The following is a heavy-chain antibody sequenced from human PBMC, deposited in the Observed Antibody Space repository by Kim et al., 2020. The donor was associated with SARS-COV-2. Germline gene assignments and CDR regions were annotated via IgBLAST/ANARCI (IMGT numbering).Heavy chain of an antibody. CDR1: GGSVSTYY. J-gene: IGHJ4*02. D-gene: IGHD3-16*02. Sequence: SETLSLTCSVSGGSVSTYYWSWIRQPPGKGLEWIGYIYYRGKTNDNPSLKSRVTFSVDTSKNHFSLNLRSVTAADTAVYYCARGSDRYDDWGQGALVTVSS. CDR3: ARGSDRYDD. V-gene: IGHV4-59*02. CDR2: IYYRGKT.